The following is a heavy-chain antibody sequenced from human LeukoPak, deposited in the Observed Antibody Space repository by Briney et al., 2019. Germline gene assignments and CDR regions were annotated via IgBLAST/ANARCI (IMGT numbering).Heavy chain of an antibody. D-gene: IGHD3-3*01. CDR3: ARHPPYYGGSRWFDP. J-gene: IGHJ5*02. CDR2: IYPGDSDT. Sequence: GESLQISCKTSVSTFVASSIHWVRQMPGKGLEWMGIIYPGDSDTRYSPSFQGQVSISADKSISTAYLQWSSLKASDTAIYYCARHPPYYGGSRWFDPWGQGTLVTVSS. CDR1: VSTFVASS. V-gene: IGHV5-51*01.